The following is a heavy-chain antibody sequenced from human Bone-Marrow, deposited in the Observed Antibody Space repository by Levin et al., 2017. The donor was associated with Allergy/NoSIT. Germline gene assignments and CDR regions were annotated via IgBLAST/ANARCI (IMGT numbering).Heavy chain of an antibody. V-gene: IGHV4-30-4*01. Sequence: SETLSLTCTVSGGSINSGDYYWSWIRQPPGKGLEWIGNIYHSGSTYFNPSLESRVTMSTDTSGNQFSLKLSSVTAADTAEYYCVRGTRVISGAPYYYYGLDVWGQGTTVTVSS. CDR1: GGSINSGDYY. CDR3: VRGTRVISGAPYYYYGLDV. D-gene: IGHD2/OR15-2a*01. J-gene: IGHJ6*02. CDR2: IYHSGST.